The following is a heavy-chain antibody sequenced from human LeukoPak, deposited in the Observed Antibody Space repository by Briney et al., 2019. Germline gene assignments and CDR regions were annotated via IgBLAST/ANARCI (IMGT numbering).Heavy chain of an antibody. J-gene: IGHJ6*03. Sequence: KSSETLSLTCAVYGGSFSGYYWSWIRQPPGKGLEWIGEINHSGSTNYNPSLKSRVTISVDTSKNQFSLKLSSVTAADTAVYYCASAPSIAAHSYYYYYYMDVWGKGTTVTVSS. D-gene: IGHD6-6*01. CDR3: ASAPSIAAHSYYYYYYMDV. CDR2: INHSGST. V-gene: IGHV4-34*01. CDR1: GGSFSGYY.